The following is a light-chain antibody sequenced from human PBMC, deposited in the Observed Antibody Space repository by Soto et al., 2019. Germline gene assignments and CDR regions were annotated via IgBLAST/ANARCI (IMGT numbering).Light chain of an antibody. J-gene: IGKJ4*01. V-gene: IGKV3-15*01. CDR1: QSISSD. Sequence: ETVMTQSPATLSVSPGERATLSCRASQSISSDLAWYQQKPGQAPRLLIYGASTTATGIPGRFSGSGSGREFTLTISSLQSEDFGSYSCQQTYNLPPTFGGGTRVQIK. CDR3: QQTYNLPPT. CDR2: GAS.